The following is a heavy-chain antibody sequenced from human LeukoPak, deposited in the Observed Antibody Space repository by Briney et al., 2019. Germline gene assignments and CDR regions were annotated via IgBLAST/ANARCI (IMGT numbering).Heavy chain of an antibody. CDR1: GFTFSSYA. Sequence: GGSLRLSCAASGFTFSSYAMSWVRQAPGKGLEWVSAISGSGGSTYYADSVKGRFTISRDNSKNTLYLQMNSLRAEDKAVYYCAKDRRDRSCLGAFDIWGQGTMVTVSS. CDR2: ISGSGGST. D-gene: IGHD3-22*01. J-gene: IGHJ3*02. CDR3: AKDRRDRSCLGAFDI. V-gene: IGHV3-23*01.